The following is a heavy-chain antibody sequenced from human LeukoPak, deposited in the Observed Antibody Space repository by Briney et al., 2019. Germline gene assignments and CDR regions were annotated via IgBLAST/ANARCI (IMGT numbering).Heavy chain of an antibody. CDR1: GFTFDDYG. V-gene: IGHV3-20*04. Sequence: GGSLRLSCAASGFTFDDYGMSWVRQAPGKGLEWVSGINWNGGSTGYADSVKGRFTISRDNAKNSLYLQMNSLRAEDTALYYCAGSVNYYYYYMDVWGKGTTVTVSS. CDR3: AGSVNYYYYYMDV. J-gene: IGHJ6*03. CDR2: INWNGGST.